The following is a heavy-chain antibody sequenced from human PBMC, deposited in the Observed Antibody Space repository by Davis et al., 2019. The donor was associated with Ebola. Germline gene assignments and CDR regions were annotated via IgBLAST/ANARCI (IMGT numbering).Heavy chain of an antibody. J-gene: IGHJ4*02. CDR3: ARVSISSSWYFGRLHYFDY. CDR1: GGSFSGYY. CDR2: IDHSGST. V-gene: IGHV4-34*01. Sequence: PSETLSLTCAVYGGSFSGYYWSWIRQPPGKGLEWIGEIDHSGSTNYNPSLKSRVTISVGTSKNQFSLKLSSVTAADTAVYYCARVSISSSWYFGRLHYFDYWGQGTLVTVSS. D-gene: IGHD6-13*01.